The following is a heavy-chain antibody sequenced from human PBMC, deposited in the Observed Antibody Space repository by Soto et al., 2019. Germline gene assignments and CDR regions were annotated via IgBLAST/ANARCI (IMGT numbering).Heavy chain of an antibody. D-gene: IGHD6-13*01. V-gene: IGHV3-9*01. Sequence: EVQLVESGGGLVHPGRSLRLSCAASGFTFDDYAMHWVRQVPGKGLEWVSGINWNSGSIGYGDSVKGRFAISRDNAKNSLHPQMNSLSAEDTAFYYCVKDESINWYSGHFRHWGQGTLVTVSS. J-gene: IGHJ1*01. CDR2: INWNSGSI. CDR1: GFTFDDYA. CDR3: VKDESINWYSGHFRH.